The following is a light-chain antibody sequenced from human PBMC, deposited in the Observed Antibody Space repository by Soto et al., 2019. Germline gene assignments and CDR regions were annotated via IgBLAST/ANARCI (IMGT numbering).Light chain of an antibody. CDR2: DVS. CDR1: SSDVGGYNY. V-gene: IGLV2-14*01. J-gene: IGLJ2*01. CDR3: SSYTSSGSLV. Sequence: QSVLTQPASVSGSPGQSITISCTGTSSDVGGYNYVSWYQQHPGKAPKLMIYDVSNRPSGVSNRFSGSKSGNTASLTISGLQAEDEADYYCSSYTSSGSLVFGGGTQVTVL.